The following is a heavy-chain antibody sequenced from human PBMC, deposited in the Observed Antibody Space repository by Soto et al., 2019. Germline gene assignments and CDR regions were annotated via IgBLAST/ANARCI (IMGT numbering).Heavy chain of an antibody. V-gene: IGHV3-7*01. CDR3: ATRAGAPAD. J-gene: IGHJ4*02. D-gene: IGHD6-25*01. Sequence: EVQLVDSGGGLVQPGGTMRLSCAASGFSFNTYWMSWIRQAPGKGLEWVANINEDGNKQNYVDSVRGRFTISRDNAKTSVHLQMNILRVEDTAVYYCATRAGAPADWGQGTLVTVSS. CDR1: GFSFNTYW. CDR2: INEDGNKQ.